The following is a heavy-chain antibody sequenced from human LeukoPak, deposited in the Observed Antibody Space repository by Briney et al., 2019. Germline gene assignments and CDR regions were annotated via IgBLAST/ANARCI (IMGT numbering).Heavy chain of an antibody. D-gene: IGHD3-10*01. V-gene: IGHV1-24*01. Sequence: ASVKVSCKVSGDTLSELTVHWVRQAPGKGLEWMGGFDPGAGEILYAQQFQGRVTMTEDTSTDTAYMELTSLRSEDSGVYFCAAGGIYSLLDYWGQGTLVTVSS. CDR1: GDTLSELT. CDR3: AAGGIYSLLDY. CDR2: FDPGAGEI. J-gene: IGHJ4*02.